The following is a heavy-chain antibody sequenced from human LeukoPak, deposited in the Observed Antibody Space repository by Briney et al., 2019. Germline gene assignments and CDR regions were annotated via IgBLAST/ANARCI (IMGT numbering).Heavy chain of an antibody. CDR1: GGSIGIYY. CDR2: IYYSGST. V-gene: IGHV4-59*01. Sequence: SEALSLTCTVSGGSIGIYYWSWIRQPPGKGLEWIGYIYYSGSTNYNPSLKSRVTISVDTSKNQFSLKLSSVTAADTAVYYCARATYYYDSSGYYSGYYYYYMDVWGKGTTVTVSS. CDR3: ARATYYYDSSGYYSGYYYYYMDV. D-gene: IGHD3-22*01. J-gene: IGHJ6*03.